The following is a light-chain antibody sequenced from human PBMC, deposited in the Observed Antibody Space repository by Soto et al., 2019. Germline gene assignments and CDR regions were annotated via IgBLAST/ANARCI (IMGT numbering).Light chain of an antibody. V-gene: IGKV1-12*01. Sequence: DIQMTQSPSFVSASVGDRVTITCRASQGISSWLAWYQHKPGRAPKLLIHSASNLESGVPSSFSSSGSGTDFTLTISSLQPDDFETYYCQQTTSFPLTFGGGTKVEIK. CDR1: QGISSW. CDR2: SAS. CDR3: QQTTSFPLT. J-gene: IGKJ4*01.